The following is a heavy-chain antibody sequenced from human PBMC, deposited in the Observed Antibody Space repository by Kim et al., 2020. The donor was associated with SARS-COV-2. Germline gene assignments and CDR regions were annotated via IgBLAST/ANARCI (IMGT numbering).Heavy chain of an antibody. Sequence: GGSLRLSSATSGFTFSTYGIHWVRQAPGKGLEWVAVISYDGDDKYYADSVKGRFTISRDNSKNTLYLQMNSLRADDTAVYYCAKGRWYGDYASDYWGQGTLVTVSS. D-gene: IGHD4-17*01. J-gene: IGHJ4*02. V-gene: IGHV3-30*18. CDR2: ISYDGDDK. CDR3: AKGRWYGDYASDY. CDR1: GFTFSTYG.